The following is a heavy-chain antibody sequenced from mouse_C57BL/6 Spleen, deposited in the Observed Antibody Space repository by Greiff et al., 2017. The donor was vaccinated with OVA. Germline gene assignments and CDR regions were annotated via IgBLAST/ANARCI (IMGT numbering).Heavy chain of an antibody. CDR1: GYTFTSYW. Sequence: QVQLQQPGAELVMPGASVKLSCKASGYTFTSYWMHWVKQRPGQGLEWIGEIDPSDSYTNYNQKFKGKATLTVDKSSTPAYMQLSSLTSEDSAVDYCAIQEGNYEGDFCDGGQGTTLTVSS. J-gene: IGHJ2*01. D-gene: IGHD2-1*01. CDR3: AIQEGNYEGDFCD. V-gene: IGHV1-69*01. CDR2: IDPSDSYT.